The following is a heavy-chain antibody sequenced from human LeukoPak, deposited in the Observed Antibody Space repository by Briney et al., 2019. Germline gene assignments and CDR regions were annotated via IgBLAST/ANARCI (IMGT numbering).Heavy chain of an antibody. CDR1: GFTVSSNY. CDR3: ARGYSSRWFNFDY. D-gene: IGHD6-13*01. Sequence: PGGSLRLSCAASGFTVSSNYMSWVRQAPGKGLEWVSVIYSGGSTNYAGSVKGRFTISRDNSKNTLYLQMNSLRAEDTAVYYCARGYSSRWFNFDYWGQGTLVTVSS. CDR2: IYSGGST. V-gene: IGHV3-53*01. J-gene: IGHJ4*02.